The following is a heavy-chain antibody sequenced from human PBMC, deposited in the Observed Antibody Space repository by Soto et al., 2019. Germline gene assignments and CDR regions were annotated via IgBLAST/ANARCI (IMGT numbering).Heavy chain of an antibody. D-gene: IGHD5-18*01. J-gene: IGHJ4*02. CDR2: INSAGTTT. CDR3: ARGDTAMVIDY. Sequence: GGSLRLSCAASGFTFSIYWMHWVRQAPGKGLVWVSRINSAGTTTTYADSMKGRFTISRDNAKNTLYLQMNSLRAEDTAVYYCARGDTAMVIDYWGQGTQVTLSS. CDR1: GFTFSIYW. V-gene: IGHV3-74*01.